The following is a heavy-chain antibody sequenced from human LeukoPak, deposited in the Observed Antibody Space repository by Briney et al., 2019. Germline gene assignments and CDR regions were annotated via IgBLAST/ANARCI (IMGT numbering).Heavy chain of an antibody. J-gene: IGHJ4*02. Sequence: NASETLSLTCIVSGGSIGGYYRSWTRQSAGKGLEWIGRIYTSGSTDYNPSFKSRVTMSVDTSKNQFSLTLGSVTAADTAVYYCARESTTHTIWDYWGQGTLVTVSS. CDR2: IYTSGST. CDR3: ARESTTHTIWDY. D-gene: IGHD3-3*01. V-gene: IGHV4-4*07. CDR1: GGSIGGYY.